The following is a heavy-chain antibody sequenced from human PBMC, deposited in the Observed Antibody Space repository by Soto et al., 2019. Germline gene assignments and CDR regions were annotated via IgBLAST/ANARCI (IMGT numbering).Heavy chain of an antibody. CDR1: GFTFSSYG. CDR3: ARVTQGPTMVRGVIITESYYYYYGMDV. CDR2: IWYDGSNK. D-gene: IGHD3-10*01. V-gene: IGHV3-33*01. J-gene: IGHJ6*02. Sequence: GGSLRLSCAASGFTFSSYGMHWVRQAPGKGLEWVAVIWYDGSNKYYADSVKGRFTISRDNSKNTLYLQMNSLRAEDTAVYYCARVTQGPTMVRGVIITESYYYYYGMDVWGQGTTVTVSS.